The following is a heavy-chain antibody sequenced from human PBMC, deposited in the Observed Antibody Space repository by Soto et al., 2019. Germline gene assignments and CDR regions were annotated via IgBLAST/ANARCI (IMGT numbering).Heavy chain of an antibody. CDR2: ISYGGST. J-gene: IGHJ4*02. D-gene: IGHD5-18*01. V-gene: IGHV4-31*03. Sequence: QVQLQESGPGLVKPSQTLSLTCTVYGGSINSGGYCWSWIRQHPGKGLDWIGCISYGGSTSYNPPLHSRVTISVDTSKKQFSLKLTSVTDADTAVYYCSRGILVWGQGALITVSS. CDR1: GGSINSGGYC. CDR3: SRGILV.